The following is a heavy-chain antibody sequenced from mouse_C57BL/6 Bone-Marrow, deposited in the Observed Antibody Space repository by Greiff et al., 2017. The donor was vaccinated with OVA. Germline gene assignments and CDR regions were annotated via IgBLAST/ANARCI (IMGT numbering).Heavy chain of an antibody. CDR1: GYTFTSYW. CDR3: ARRGLRRVNYAMDY. J-gene: IGHJ4*01. Sequence: QVQLKQPGAELVRPGTSVKLSCKASGYTFTSYWMHWVKQRPGQGLEWIGVIDPSDSYTNYNQKFKGKATLTVDTSSSTAYMQLSSLTSEDSAVYYCARRGLRRVNYAMDYWGQGTSVTVSS. D-gene: IGHD2-4*01. V-gene: IGHV1-59*01. CDR2: IDPSDSYT.